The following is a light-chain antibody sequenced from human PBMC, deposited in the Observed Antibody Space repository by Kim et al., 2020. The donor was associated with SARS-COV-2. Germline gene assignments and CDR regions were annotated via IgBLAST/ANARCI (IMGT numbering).Light chain of an antibody. CDR1: QTIASDY. J-gene: IGKJ2*01. CDR2: DAS. V-gene: IGKV3-20*01. CDR3: QQYCSSLFT. Sequence: LSPGERATLSYRASQTIASDYLAWYQQTPGQAPRLLSYDASSRVTGQPDRFSGSGAGTDFTLTVSRLEPEDFAVYYCQQYCSSLFTFGQGTKLEIK.